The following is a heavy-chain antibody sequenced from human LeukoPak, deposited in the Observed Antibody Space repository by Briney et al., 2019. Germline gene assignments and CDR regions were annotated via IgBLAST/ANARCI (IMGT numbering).Heavy chain of an antibody. Sequence: PSETLSLTCAVYGGSFSGYYWSWIRQPPGKGLEWIGEINHSGSTNYNPSLKSRVTISVDTSKNQFSLKLSSVTAADTAVYYCARLGGGYDILTGYDKSDGPRYYFDYWGQGTLVTVSS. J-gene: IGHJ4*02. CDR2: INHSGST. CDR1: GGSFSGYY. CDR3: ARLGGGYDILTGYDKSDGPRYYFDY. D-gene: IGHD3-9*01. V-gene: IGHV4-34*01.